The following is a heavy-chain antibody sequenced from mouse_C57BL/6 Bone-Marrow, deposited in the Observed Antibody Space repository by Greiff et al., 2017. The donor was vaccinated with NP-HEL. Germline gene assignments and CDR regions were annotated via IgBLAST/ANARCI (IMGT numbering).Heavy chain of an antibody. J-gene: IGHJ1*03. CDR1: GFTFSSYT. D-gene: IGHD2-5*01. Sequence: DVTLVESGGGLVKPGGSLKLSCAASGFTFSSYTMSWVRQTPEKRLAWVATISGGGGNTYYPDSVQGRFTISRDNAKNTLYLQMRSLRSEDTALYYCTRRKYSNFYWYFDVWGTGTTVTVSS. CDR3: TRRKYSNFYWYFDV. CDR2: ISGGGGNT. V-gene: IGHV5-9*01.